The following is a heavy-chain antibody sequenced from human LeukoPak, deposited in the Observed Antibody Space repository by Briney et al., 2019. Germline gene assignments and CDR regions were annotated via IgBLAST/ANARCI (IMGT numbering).Heavy chain of an antibody. D-gene: IGHD4-23*01. CDR1: GFTFSSYA. CDR2: ISYDGSNK. Sequence: GGSLRLSCAASGFTFSSYAMHWVRQAPGKGLEWVAVISYDGSNKYYADSVKGRFTISRDNSKNTLYLQMNSLRAEDTAVYYCAREPYGGNSLDYWGQGTLVTVSS. CDR3: AREPYGGNSLDY. J-gene: IGHJ4*02. V-gene: IGHV3-30*01.